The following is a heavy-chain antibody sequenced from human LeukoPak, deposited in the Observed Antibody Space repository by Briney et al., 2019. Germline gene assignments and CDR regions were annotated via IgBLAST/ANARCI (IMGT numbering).Heavy chain of an antibody. CDR1: GLTFDDYA. D-gene: IGHD5-24*01. CDR3: AKDLTQLYLAFDY. V-gene: IGHV3-43*02. J-gene: IGHJ4*02. CDR2: ISGDGGRT. Sequence: GGSLRLSCAASGLTFDDYAMQWVRHAPGKGLEWVSLISGDGGRTYYADSVKGRFTIPRDNSRNSLYLQMNSLRTEDTALYYCAKDLTQLYLAFDYWGQGTLVTVSS.